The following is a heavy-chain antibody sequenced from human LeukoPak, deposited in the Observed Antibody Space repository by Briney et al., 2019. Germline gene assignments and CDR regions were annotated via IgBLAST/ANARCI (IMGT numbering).Heavy chain of an antibody. CDR2: ISGSGGST. CDR1: GFTFSSYA. V-gene: IGHV3-23*01. Sequence: PGGSLRLSCAASGFTFSSYAMSWVRQAPGKGLEWVSAISGSGGSTYYADSVKGRFTISRDNSKNTLYLQTNSLRAEDTAVYYCAKDRDASSLRKGHFDYWGQGTLVTVSS. CDR3: AKDRDASSLRKGHFDY. J-gene: IGHJ4*02.